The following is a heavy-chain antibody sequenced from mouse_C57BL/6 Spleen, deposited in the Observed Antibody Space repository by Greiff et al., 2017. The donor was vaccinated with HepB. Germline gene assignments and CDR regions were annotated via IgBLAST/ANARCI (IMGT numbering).Heavy chain of an antibody. D-gene: IGHD1-1*01. CDR1: GFTFSSYG. Sequence: EVKLVESGGDLVKPGGSLKLSCAASGFTFSSYGMSWVRQTPDKRLEWVATISSGGSDTYYPDSVKGRFIISRDNAKNPLYLQMSSLKSEDTAMYYCSSLTTVVNYFDYWGQGTTLTVSS. V-gene: IGHV5-6*02. J-gene: IGHJ2*01. CDR2: ISSGGSDT. CDR3: SSLTTVVNYFDY.